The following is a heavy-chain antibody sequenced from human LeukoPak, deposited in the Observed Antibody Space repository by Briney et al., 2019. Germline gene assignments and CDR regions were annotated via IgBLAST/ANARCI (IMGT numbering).Heavy chain of an antibody. D-gene: IGHD6-19*01. CDR3: ARGRLVLNYFDY. CDR2: IYYSGST. Sequence: PSETLSLTCTVSGGSISSSSYYWGWIRQPPGKGLEWIGSIYYSGSTYYNPSLKSRVTISVDTSKNQFSLKLSSVTAADTAVYYCARGRLVLNYFDYWGQGTLVTVSS. CDR1: GGSISSSSYY. J-gene: IGHJ4*02. V-gene: IGHV4-39*01.